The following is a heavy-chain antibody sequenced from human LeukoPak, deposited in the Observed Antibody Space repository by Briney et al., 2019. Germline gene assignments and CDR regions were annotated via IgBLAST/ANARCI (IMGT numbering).Heavy chain of an antibody. V-gene: IGHV4-34*01. CDR3: ARDKLHYYGSGSYFPDYYYGMDV. CDR2: INHSGST. Sequence: SETLSLTCAVYGGSFSGYYWSWIRQPPGKGLEWIGEINHSGSTNYNPSLKSRVTISVDTSKNQLSLKLSSVTAADTAVYYCARDKLHYYGSGSYFPDYYYGMDVWGQGTTVTVSS. D-gene: IGHD3-10*01. CDR1: GGSFSGYY. J-gene: IGHJ6*02.